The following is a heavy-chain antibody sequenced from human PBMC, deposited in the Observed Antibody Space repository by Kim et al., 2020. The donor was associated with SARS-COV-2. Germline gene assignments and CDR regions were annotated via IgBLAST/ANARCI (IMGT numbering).Heavy chain of an antibody. J-gene: IGHJ6*02. Sequence: KSRVTISVDTSKNQFSLKLSSVTAADTAVYYCARVQYGDDLYYYYGMDVWGQGTTVTVSS. D-gene: IGHD4-17*01. CDR3: ARVQYGDDLYYYYGMDV. V-gene: IGHV4-59*01.